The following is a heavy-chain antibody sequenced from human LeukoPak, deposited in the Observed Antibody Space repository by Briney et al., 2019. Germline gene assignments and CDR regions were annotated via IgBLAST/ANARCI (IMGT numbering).Heavy chain of an antibody. CDR1: GFTFDDYG. CDR2: INWNGGST. V-gene: IGHV3-20*04. CDR3: ASLVVPAAHDAFDI. Sequence: GGSLRLSXAASGFTFDDYGMTWVRQAPGKGLEWVSGINWNGGSTGYADSVKGRFTISRDNAKNSLYLQMNSLRAEDTALYYCASLVVPAAHDAFDIWGQGTMVTVSS. J-gene: IGHJ3*02. D-gene: IGHD2-2*01.